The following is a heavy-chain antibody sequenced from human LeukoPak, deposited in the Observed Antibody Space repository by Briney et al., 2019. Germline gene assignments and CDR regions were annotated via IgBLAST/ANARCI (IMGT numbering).Heavy chain of an antibody. CDR1: GYTFTSYY. D-gene: IGHD5-18*01. CDR3: ARGGGTAMVKNSYYFDY. J-gene: IGHJ4*02. CDR2: INPSGGST. Sequence: ASVKVSCKASGYTFTSYYMHWVRQAPGQGLEWMGIINPSGGSTSYAQKSQGRVTMTRATSTSTVYMELSSLRSEDTAVYYCARGGGTAMVKNSYYFDYWGQGTLVTVSS. V-gene: IGHV1-46*01.